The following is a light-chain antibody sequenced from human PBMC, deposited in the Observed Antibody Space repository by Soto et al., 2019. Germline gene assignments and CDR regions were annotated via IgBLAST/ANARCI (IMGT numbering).Light chain of an antibody. J-gene: IGKJ2*01. Sequence: EIVLTQSPGTLSLSPGERDTLSCRASQSVSSSYLAWYQQKPGQAPRLLIYGASSRATGIPDRFSGSGSGTDFPLTISRLEPEDFAVYYCQQDGSSPYTFGQGTKLEIK. CDR3: QQDGSSPYT. V-gene: IGKV3-20*01. CDR2: GAS. CDR1: QSVSSSY.